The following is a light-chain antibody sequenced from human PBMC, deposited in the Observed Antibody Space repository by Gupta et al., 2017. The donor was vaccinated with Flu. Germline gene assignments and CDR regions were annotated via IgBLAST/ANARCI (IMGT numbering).Light chain of an antibody. Sequence: QPVLTQPPSVSGTPGQRVTISCSGGSSNIGRHYVYWYQQVPGTAPKLLIYRDTQRPSGVPDRFSGSKSGTSASLAIFGLRSEDEADYYCATWDDSLGGHVLFGGGTKVTVL. CDR2: RDT. CDR1: SSNIGRHY. V-gene: IGLV1-47*01. CDR3: ATWDDSLGGHVL. J-gene: IGLJ3*02.